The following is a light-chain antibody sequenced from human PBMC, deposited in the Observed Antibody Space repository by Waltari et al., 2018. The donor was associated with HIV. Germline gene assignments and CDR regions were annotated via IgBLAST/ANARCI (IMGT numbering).Light chain of an antibody. CDR1: QDINNY. V-gene: IGKV1-33*01. CDR3: QQYDNPRYT. CDR2: DAS. J-gene: IGKJ2*01. Sequence: DIQLTQSPSSLSASVGDRVTITCQASQDINNYLNWYQQKPGKAPKVLIYDASSLETGVPSRFSRSGAGANFTFTISSLQPEDIAIYYCQQYDNPRYTFGQGTKLEIK.